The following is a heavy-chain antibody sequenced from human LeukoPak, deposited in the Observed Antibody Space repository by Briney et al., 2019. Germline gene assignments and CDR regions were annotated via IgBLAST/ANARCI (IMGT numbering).Heavy chain of an antibody. CDR1: GYTFTGYY. D-gene: IGHD2-15*01. CDR2: INPNSGGT. Sequence: ASVKVSCKASGYTFTGYYVLWVRQAPGQGLEWMGWINPNSGGTNYAQKFQGRVTMTRDTSISTAYMELGRLRSDDTAVYYCARWVGYSNWFDPWGQGTLVTVSS. CDR3: ARWVGYSNWFDP. V-gene: IGHV1-2*02. J-gene: IGHJ5*02.